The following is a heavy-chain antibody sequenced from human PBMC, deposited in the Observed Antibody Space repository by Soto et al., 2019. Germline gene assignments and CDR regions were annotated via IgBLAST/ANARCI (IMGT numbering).Heavy chain of an antibody. CDR2: ISDDGINE. V-gene: IGHV3-30*18. CDR3: AKDKVPVVVTAPFDY. D-gene: IGHD2-21*02. Sequence: PGGFVRPSCPTPGLTLSSYAIHCVRQALGKGLEWVAVISDDGINEYYADAVTGRFTISRDNAKNTLYLQVNSLRAEDTAVYYCAKDKVPVVVTAPFDYRGQGTLVSVSS. CDR1: GLTLSSYA. J-gene: IGHJ4*02.